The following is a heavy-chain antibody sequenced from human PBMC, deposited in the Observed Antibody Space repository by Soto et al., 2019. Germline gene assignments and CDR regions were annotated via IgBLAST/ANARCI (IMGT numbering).Heavy chain of an antibody. J-gene: IGHJ4*02. D-gene: IGHD7-27*01. CDR2: INHSGST. V-gene: IGHV4-34*01. CDR1: GGSLNIYH. Sequence: SETLSLTCAVYGGSLNIYHWSWIRQPPGKGLECIGEINHSGSTNYNPSLKSRVTISVDTSKNQFSLKLRSVTAADTAVYYCARGWGRIFDYWGQGTLVTVSS. CDR3: ARGWGRIFDY.